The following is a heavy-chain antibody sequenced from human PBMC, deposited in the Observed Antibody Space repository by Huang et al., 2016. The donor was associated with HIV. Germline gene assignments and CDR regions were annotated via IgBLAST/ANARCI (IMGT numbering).Heavy chain of an antibody. CDR3: ARGTRLTGLWYFDL. V-gene: IGHV3-74*01. CDR1: GFTFSSYW. CDR2: INGDGSST. Sequence: EVQLVESGGGLVQPGGSLRLSCAASGFTFSSYWMHWVRQAPGKGRVGVSRINGDGSSTNYADSVKGRVTISRDNAKNTLYVQVNSLRAEDTAVYYCARGTRLTGLWYFDLWGRGTLVIVSS. D-gene: IGHD7-27*01. J-gene: IGHJ2*01.